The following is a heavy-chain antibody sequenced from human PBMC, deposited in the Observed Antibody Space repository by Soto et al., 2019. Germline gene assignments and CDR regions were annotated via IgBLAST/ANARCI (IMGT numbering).Heavy chain of an antibody. V-gene: IGHV4-59*08. D-gene: IGHD3-16*01. CDR2: IYYSGST. CDR3: ARHPSSWGPYFDY. CDR1: GGSISSYY. J-gene: IGHJ4*02. Sequence: PSETLSLTCTVSGGSISSYYWSWIRQPPGKGLEWIGYIYYSGSTNYNPSLKSRVTISVDTSKNQFSLKLSSVTAADTAVYYCARHPSSWGPYFDYWGQGTLVTVSS.